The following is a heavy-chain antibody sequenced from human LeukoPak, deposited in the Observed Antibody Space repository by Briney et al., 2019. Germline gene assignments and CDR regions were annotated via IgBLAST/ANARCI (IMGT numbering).Heavy chain of an antibody. CDR1: GVSISSYY. CDR3: ARGFEYNYRYTFGY. D-gene: IGHD5-18*01. V-gene: IGHV4-59*01. J-gene: IGHJ4*02. Sequence: SETLSLTCTVSGVSISSYYWSWVRQPPGKGLEWMGYIYSGKTDYNPSLKSRVTISVDTSKNQFSLKLSSVSSADTAVYYCARGFEYNYRYTFGYWGQGTLVTVSS. CDR2: IYSGKT.